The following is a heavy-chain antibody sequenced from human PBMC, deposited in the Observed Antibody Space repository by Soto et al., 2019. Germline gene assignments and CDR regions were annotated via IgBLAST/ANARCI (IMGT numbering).Heavy chain of an antibody. Sequence: QVQLVESGGGVVQPGRSLRLSCAASGFTFSSYGMHWVRQAPGKGLEWVAVISYDGSNKYYADSVKGRFTISRDNSKNTLYLQMNSLRAEDTAVYYCANDLDYGDYGPDYSYYGMDVWGQEDTVTVAS. CDR3: ANDLDYGDYGPDYSYYGMDV. D-gene: IGHD4-17*01. CDR2: ISYDGSNK. CDR1: GFTFSSYG. J-gene: IGHJ6*02. V-gene: IGHV3-30*18.